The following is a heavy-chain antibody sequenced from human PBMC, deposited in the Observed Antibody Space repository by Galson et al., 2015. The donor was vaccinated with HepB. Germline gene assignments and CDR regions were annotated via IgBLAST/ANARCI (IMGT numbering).Heavy chain of an antibody. V-gene: IGHV3-23*01. Sequence: SLRLSCAASGFTFSNYPMSWVRQAPGRGLEWVSTISSSGGSTAHADSVRGRFTISRDNSKDTLSLQMNSLRVEDTAIYYCGKIVGNCVHASCLVNEYWGPGTLVTVSS. CDR2: ISSSGGST. CDR3: GKIVGNCVHASCLVNEY. CDR1: GFTFSNYP. J-gene: IGHJ4*02. D-gene: IGHD2-15*01.